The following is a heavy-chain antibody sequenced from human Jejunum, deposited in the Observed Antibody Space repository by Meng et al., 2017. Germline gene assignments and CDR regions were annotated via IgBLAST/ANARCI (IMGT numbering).Heavy chain of an antibody. D-gene: IGHD6-6*01. V-gene: IGHV4-39*01. CDR3: ASRFSSSPGWFDP. Sequence: QMQLQESGPGLVKPSETLSLICTVSGGSINGSTYYWGWIRQPPGKALELVGFIYYPSITYYNPSLKGRVTISADTSKNQFSLRLTSVTAADTAIYYWASRFSSSPGWFDPWGQGTLVTVSS. J-gene: IGHJ5*02. CDR2: IYYPSIT. CDR1: GGSINGSTYY.